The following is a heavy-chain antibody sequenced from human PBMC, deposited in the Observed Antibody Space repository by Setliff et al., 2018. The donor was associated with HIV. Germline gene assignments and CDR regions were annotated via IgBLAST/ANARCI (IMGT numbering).Heavy chain of an antibody. CDR3: ARKYTGGPLDY. D-gene: IGHD6-19*01. Sequence: ASVKVSCKESGYTFTSYGITWVRQAPGQGLEWMGWISTYNGNTHYAQKLQGRVTMTTDTSTSTAYMELRSLRSDDTAMYYCARKYTGGPLDYWGQGTLVTVSS. J-gene: IGHJ4*02. CDR1: GYTFTSYG. CDR2: ISTYNGNT. V-gene: IGHV1-18*01.